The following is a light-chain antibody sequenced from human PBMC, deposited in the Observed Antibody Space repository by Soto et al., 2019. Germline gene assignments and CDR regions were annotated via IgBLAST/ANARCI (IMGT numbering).Light chain of an antibody. CDR3: QQTFSIPLT. Sequence: DIQMTQSPSSLSASVGDRVTITCRASQNIAHHLSWYQQKPGKAPNLLISVASNLQSGVPSRFSGSGSGTDFTLNISSLQPVDFATYYCQQTFSIPLTFGGGTKVDIK. CDR2: VAS. V-gene: IGKV1-39*01. CDR1: QNIAHH. J-gene: IGKJ4*01.